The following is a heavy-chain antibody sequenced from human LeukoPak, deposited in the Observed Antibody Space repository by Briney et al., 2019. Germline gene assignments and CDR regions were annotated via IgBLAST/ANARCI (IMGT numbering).Heavy chain of an antibody. D-gene: IGHD6-13*01. J-gene: IGHJ4*02. V-gene: IGHV1-8*01. CDR2: MNPVSGNA. CDR3: TRAPMGAAALY. Sequence: ASVKVSCKASGYTFTNFDINWVRQAPGQGLEWMGWMNPVSGNAGSAQKFQGRVTLTRDTSISTAYMELSSLRSDDTAFYYCTRAPMGAAALYWGQGTLVTVSS. CDR1: GYTFTNFD.